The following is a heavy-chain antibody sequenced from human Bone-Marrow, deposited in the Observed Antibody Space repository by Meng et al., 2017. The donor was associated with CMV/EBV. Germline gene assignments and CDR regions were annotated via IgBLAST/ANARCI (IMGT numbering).Heavy chain of an antibody. J-gene: IGHJ6*02. CDR1: GYTFTGYY. D-gene: IGHD1-1*01. Sequence: ASVKVSCKASGYTFTGYYMHWVRQAPGQGLEWMGWINPNSGGTNYAQKFQGRVTMTRDTSISTAYMELSRLRSDDTAVYYCAREWGGKLESKYYGMDVWCQGTTVTVSS. CDR3: AREWGGKLESKYYGMDV. CDR2: INPNSGGT. V-gene: IGHV1-2*02.